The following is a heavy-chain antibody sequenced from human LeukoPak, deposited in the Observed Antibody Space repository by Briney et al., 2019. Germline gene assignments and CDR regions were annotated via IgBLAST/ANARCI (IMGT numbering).Heavy chain of an antibody. CDR1: GYTFTSYD. D-gene: IGHD3-3*01. Sequence: ASVKVSCKASGYTFTSYDIKWVGQARGQGLEGMGWINPNSRNTGYAHKFHAIVTMTRNTSISTAYMELSSLRSEDTAVYYCAREGPGTIFGVVDPWGQGTLVTVSS. CDR3: AREGPGTIFGVVDP. CDR2: INPNSRNT. J-gene: IGHJ5*02. V-gene: IGHV1-8*01.